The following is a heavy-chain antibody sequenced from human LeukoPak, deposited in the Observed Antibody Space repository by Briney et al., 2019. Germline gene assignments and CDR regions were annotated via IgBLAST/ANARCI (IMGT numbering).Heavy chain of an antibody. CDR3: ARGCSGGSCYSGAFDI. V-gene: IGHV1-2*02. Sequence: ASVKVSCKASGYTFTGYYMHWVRQAPGQGLEWMGWINPNSGGTNYAQKFQGRVTMTRDTSISTAYMELSSLRSEDTAVYYCARGCSGGSCYSGAFDIWGQGTMVTVSS. CDR1: GYTFTGYY. D-gene: IGHD2-15*01. J-gene: IGHJ3*02. CDR2: INPNSGGT.